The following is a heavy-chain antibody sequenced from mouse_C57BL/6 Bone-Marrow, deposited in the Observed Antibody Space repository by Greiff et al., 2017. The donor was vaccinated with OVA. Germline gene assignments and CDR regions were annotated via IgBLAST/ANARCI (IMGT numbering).Heavy chain of an antibody. Sequence: EVMLVESVAELVRPGASVKLSCTASGFTIKNTYMHWVKQRPEQGLEWIGRIDPANGNTKYAPKFQGKATITADTSSNTAYLQLSSLTSEDTAIYYCAGLVTEISYYAMDYWGQGTSVTVSS. CDR3: AGLVTEISYYAMDY. CDR1: GFTIKNTY. J-gene: IGHJ4*01. D-gene: IGHD2-2*01. V-gene: IGHV14-3*01. CDR2: IDPANGNT.